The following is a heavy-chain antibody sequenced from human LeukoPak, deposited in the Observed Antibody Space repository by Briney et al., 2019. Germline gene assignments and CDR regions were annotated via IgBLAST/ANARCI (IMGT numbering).Heavy chain of an antibody. Sequence: SETLSLTCTVSAGSISSTYWSRIPQPAGKGLEWIGRIYTSGSTNYNPSLKSRVTMSVDTSKNQFSLKLSSVTAADTAVYYCASLRAAGTIDYWGQGTLVTVSS. CDR3: ASLRAAGTIDY. J-gene: IGHJ4*02. CDR2: IYTSGST. CDR1: AGSISSTY. V-gene: IGHV4-4*07. D-gene: IGHD6-13*01.